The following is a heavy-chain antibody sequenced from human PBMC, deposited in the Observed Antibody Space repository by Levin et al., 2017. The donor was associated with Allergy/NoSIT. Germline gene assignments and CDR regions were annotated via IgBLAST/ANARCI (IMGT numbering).Heavy chain of an antibody. Sequence: LSLTCAASGFTFSNAWMSWVRQAPGKGLEWVGRIKSKTDGGTTDYAAPVKGRFTISRDDSKNTLYLQMNSLKTEDTAVYYCTTDVMKEYDILTGYYYFDYWGQGTLVTVSS. D-gene: IGHD3-9*01. CDR1: GFTFSNAW. CDR3: TTDVMKEYDILTGYYYFDY. V-gene: IGHV3-15*01. CDR2: IKSKTDGGTT. J-gene: IGHJ4*02.